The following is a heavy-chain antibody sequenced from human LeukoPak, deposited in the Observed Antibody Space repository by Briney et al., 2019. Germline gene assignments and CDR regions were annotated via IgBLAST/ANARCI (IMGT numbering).Heavy chain of an antibody. CDR1: GGSISSYY. J-gene: IGHJ4*02. D-gene: IGHD2-21*02. CDR3: ARDSVTAKYFDY. CDR2: IYSSGST. V-gene: IGHV4-59*01. Sequence: SETLSLTCTVSGGSISSYYWSWIRQPPGKGLEWIGYIYSSGSTNYNPSLKSRVTISVDTSKNQFSLKLSSVTAADTAVYYCARDSVTAKYFDYWGQGTLVTVSS.